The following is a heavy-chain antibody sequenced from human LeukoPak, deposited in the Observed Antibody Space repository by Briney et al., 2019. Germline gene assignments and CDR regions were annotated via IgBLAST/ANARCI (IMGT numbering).Heavy chain of an antibody. D-gene: IGHD3-3*01. V-gene: IGHV3-23*01. CDR2: ISGSGSNT. CDR3: ARGIERFLEWLLKTENWFDP. J-gene: IGHJ5*02. CDR1: GFTFSSSA. Sequence: PGGSLRLSCAASGFTFSSSAMSWVRQAPGKGLEWVSTISGSGSNTYYADSAKGRFTISRDNSKNTLYLHMDSLGAEDTAVYYCARGIERFLEWLLKTENWFDPWGQGTLVTVSS.